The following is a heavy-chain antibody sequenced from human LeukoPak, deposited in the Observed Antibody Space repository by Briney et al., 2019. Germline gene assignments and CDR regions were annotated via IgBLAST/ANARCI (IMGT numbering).Heavy chain of an antibody. V-gene: IGHV4-59*01. CDR3: ARGAAGTRDY. Sequence: SETLSLTCTVSGGSISSYYWSWIRQPPGKGLGWIGYIYYSGSTKYNPSLTSRVTISVDTSKNQFSLNLSSVTAADTAVYYCARGAAGTRDYWGQGTLVTVSS. J-gene: IGHJ4*02. CDR2: IYYSGST. D-gene: IGHD6-13*01. CDR1: GGSISSYY.